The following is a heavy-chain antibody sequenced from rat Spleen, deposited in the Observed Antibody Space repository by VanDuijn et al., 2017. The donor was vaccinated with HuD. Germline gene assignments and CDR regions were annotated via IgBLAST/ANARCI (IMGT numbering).Heavy chain of an antibody. V-gene: IGHV5-20*01. Sequence: EVQLVESDGGLVQPGRSLKLSCAASGFTFSNYYMAWVRQAPTKGLEWVASISYDGGSTYYRDSVKGRFTISRDNAKSSLYLQMDSLRSEDTATCYCATLTPLFAYWGQGTLVTVSS. CDR1: GFTFSNYY. D-gene: IGHD3-1*01. CDR3: ATLTPLFAY. J-gene: IGHJ3*01. CDR2: ISYDGGST.